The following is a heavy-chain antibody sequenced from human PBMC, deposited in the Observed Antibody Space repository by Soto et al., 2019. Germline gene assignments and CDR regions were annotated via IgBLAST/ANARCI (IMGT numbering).Heavy chain of an antibody. CDR3: ARDSNYYGMDV. J-gene: IGHJ6*02. D-gene: IGHD3-3*02. CDR2: IYYSGST. Sequence: QVQLQESCPGLVKPSENLSLTCTVSGGSISSYYWSWIRPPPGKGLEWIGYIYYSGSTNYNPSLKSRVTISVDTSKDHFSLKLRSVTAADTAVYYCARDSNYYGMDVWGQGTTVTVSS. V-gene: IGHV4-59*01. CDR1: GGSISSYY.